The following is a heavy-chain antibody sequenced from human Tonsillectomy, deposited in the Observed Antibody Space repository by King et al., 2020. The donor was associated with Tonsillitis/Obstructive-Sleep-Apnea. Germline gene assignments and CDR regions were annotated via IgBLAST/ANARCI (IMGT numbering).Heavy chain of an antibody. J-gene: IGHJ3*02. CDR1: GFTVSSNY. D-gene: IGHD2-2*01. V-gene: IGHV3-53*04. CDR2: LYSGGST. CDR3: ARDRESTSSWVAFDI. Sequence: DVQLVESGGGWVQPGGSLRLSCAASGFTVSSNYMNWVRQAPGKGLEGVSLLYSGGSTYYADSVKGRFTISRDNSKNTLYLQMNSLRAEDTAVYYCARDRESTSSWVAFDIWGQGTMVTVSS.